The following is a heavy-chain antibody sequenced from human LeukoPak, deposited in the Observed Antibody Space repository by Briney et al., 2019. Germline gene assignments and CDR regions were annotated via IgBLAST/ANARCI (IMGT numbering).Heavy chain of an antibody. Sequence: SVKVSCKASGGTFSSYAISWVRQAPGQGLEWMGGIIPIFGTANYAQKFQGRVTITTDESTSTAYMELSSLRSEDTAVYYCATMPTYRSSKGVGATPDGYYYYYMDVWGKGTTVTVSS. CDR2: IIPIFGTA. J-gene: IGHJ6*03. V-gene: IGHV1-69*05. D-gene: IGHD1-26*01. CDR1: GGTFSSYA. CDR3: ATMPTYRSSKGVGATPDGYYYYYMDV.